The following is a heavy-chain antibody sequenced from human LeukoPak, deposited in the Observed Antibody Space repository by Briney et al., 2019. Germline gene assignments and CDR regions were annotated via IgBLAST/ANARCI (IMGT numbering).Heavy chain of an antibody. J-gene: IGHJ4*02. Sequence: ASVKVSCKASGYTFTSYYMHWVRQAPGQGLEWMGRINPNSGGTNYAQKFQGRVTMTRDTSISTAYMELSRLRSDDTAVYYCARASSIRGYSWRRDGYNADDYWGQGTLVTVSS. V-gene: IGHV1-2*06. D-gene: IGHD5-24*01. CDR1: GYTFTSYY. CDR3: ARASSIRGYSWRRDGYNADDY. CDR2: INPNSGGT.